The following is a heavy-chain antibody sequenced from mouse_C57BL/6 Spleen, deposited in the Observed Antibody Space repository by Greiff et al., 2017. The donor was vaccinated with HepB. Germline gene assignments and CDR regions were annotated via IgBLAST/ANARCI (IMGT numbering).Heavy chain of an antibody. CDR2: INPYNGGT. CDR1: GYTFTDYY. Sequence: EVQLQESGPVLVKPGASVKMSCKASGYTFTDYYMNWVKQSHGKSLEWIGVINPYNGGTSYNQKFKGKATLTVDKSSSTAYMELNSLTSEDSAVYYCARDSSGDWYFDVWGTGTTVTVSS. D-gene: IGHD6-1*01. J-gene: IGHJ1*03. CDR3: ARDSSGDWYFDV. V-gene: IGHV1-19*01.